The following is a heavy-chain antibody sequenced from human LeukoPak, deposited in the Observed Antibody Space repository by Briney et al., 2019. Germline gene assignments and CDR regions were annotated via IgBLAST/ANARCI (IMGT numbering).Heavy chain of an antibody. CDR2: INAGNGNT. V-gene: IGHV1-3*01. J-gene: IGHJ5*02. CDR1: GYTFTSYA. D-gene: IGHD1-26*01. CDR3: ARDRRGFWFDP. Sequence: ASVKVSFTASGYTFTSYAMHWVRQAPGQRLEWMGWINAGNGNTKYSQKFQGRVTITRDTSASTAYMELSSLRSEDTAVYYCARDRRGFWFDPWGQGTLVTVSS.